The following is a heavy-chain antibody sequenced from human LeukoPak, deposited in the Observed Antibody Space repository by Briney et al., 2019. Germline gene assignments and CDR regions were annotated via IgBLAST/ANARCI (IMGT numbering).Heavy chain of an antibody. CDR3: ARQTAGTSWFDP. J-gene: IGHJ5*02. D-gene: IGHD6-13*01. CDR2: IYYSGST. Sequence: SETLSLTCTVSGGSISTYYWSWIRQPPGKGLEWIGYIYYSGSTNYNPSLKSRVTISVDTSKNQFSLKLSSVTAADTAVYYCARQTAGTSWFDPWGQGTLVTVSS. V-gene: IGHV4-59*08. CDR1: GGSISTYY.